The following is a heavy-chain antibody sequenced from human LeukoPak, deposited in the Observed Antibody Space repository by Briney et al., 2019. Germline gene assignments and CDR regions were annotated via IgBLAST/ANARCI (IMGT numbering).Heavy chain of an antibody. CDR1: GGTFSSYA. CDR2: IIPIFGTA. Sequence: SVKVSCKASGGTFSSYAIIWVRQAPGQGLEWMGGIIPIFGTANYAQKFQGRVTITADESTSTAYMELSSLRSEDTAVYYCARDKGEYYYDSSGYRDAFDIWGQGTMVTVSS. V-gene: IGHV1-69*13. D-gene: IGHD3-22*01. J-gene: IGHJ3*02. CDR3: ARDKGEYYYDSSGYRDAFDI.